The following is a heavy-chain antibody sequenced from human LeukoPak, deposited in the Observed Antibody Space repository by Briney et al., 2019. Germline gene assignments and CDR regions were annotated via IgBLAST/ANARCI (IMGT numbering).Heavy chain of an antibody. D-gene: IGHD2-21*01. CDR1: GFTFSSYG. CDR3: VRDATRGGDLDH. Sequence: PGRSLRLSCAASGFTFSSYGMHWVRQAPGKGLEWVAVISYDGSNKYYADSVKGRFTISRDNAKNSLDLQMNTLRVEDTAVYYCVRDATRGGDLDHWGQGTLVTVSS. V-gene: IGHV3-30*03. CDR2: ISYDGSNK. J-gene: IGHJ5*02.